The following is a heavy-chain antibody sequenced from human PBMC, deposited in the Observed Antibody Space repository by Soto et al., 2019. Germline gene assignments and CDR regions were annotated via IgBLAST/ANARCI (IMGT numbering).Heavy chain of an antibody. CDR2: INPSDGSK. V-gene: IGHV1-46*03. J-gene: IGHJ3*01. D-gene: IGHD6-13*01. CDR3: ARVIGAAGV. Sequence: QVQLVQSGAEVKKPGASVKVSCKASGYTFTSYSIHWVRQVPGQALEWMGMINPSDGSKTYTQKFQGRVTMGRDTSTSTVYMELSSLISEDTAVYYCARVIGAAGVWGQGTVVTVSS. CDR1: GYTFTSYS.